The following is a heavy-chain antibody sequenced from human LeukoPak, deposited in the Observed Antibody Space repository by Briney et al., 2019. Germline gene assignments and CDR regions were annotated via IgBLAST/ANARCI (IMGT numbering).Heavy chain of an antibody. V-gene: IGHV1-46*01. J-gene: IGHJ5*02. Sequence: ASVKVSCTASGYSFTSHYMHWVRQAPGQGLEWMGLINPSGSSTLYAQKFQGRVTITRDMSTTTDYMELSSLRSEDTAVYYCARDNSVGDIAWWFDPWGQGTLVTVSS. D-gene: IGHD3-16*02. CDR3: ARDNSVGDIAWWFDP. CDR1: GYSFTSHY. CDR2: INPSGSST.